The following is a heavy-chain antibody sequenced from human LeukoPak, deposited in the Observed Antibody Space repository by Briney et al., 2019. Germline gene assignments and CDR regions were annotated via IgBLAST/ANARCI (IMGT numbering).Heavy chain of an antibody. J-gene: IGHJ4*02. V-gene: IGHV1-2*02. CDR3: ARDLSGRWELPPFYFDY. CDR2: INPNSGGT. CDR1: GYTFTGYY. Sequence: ASVKVPCKASGYTFTGYYMHWVQQAPGQGLEWMGWINPNSGGTKYAQKFQDRVTMTRHTSISTAYMELSRLRSDATAAYYCARDLSGRWELPPFYFDYWGQGTLVTVSS. D-gene: IGHD1-26*01.